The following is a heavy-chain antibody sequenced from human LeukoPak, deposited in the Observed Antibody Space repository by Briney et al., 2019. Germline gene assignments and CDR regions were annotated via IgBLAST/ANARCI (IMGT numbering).Heavy chain of an antibody. CDR1: GFTFSSHG. Sequence: GETLRLSCAASGFTFSSHGMNWVRQAPGKGLEWVSGMTGSGANAYYADSVKSRFTISRDNAKNSLYLQMNSLRAEDTAVYYCARDDPSGCFDYWGQGTLVTVSS. J-gene: IGHJ4*02. V-gene: IGHV3-21*01. D-gene: IGHD3-22*01. CDR2: MTGSGANA. CDR3: ARDDPSGCFDY.